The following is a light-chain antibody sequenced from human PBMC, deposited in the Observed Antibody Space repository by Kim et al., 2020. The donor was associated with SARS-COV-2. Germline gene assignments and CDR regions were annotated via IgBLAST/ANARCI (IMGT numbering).Light chain of an antibody. CDR3: QQRSTWPLT. CDR1: QSVSSY. Sequence: PGERATLSCRASQSVSSYLAWYQQKPGQAPRLLIYHASNRATGIPARFSGSGSGTDFTLTISSLEPEDFAVYYCQQRSTWPLTFGGGTKVEI. CDR2: HAS. V-gene: IGKV3-11*01. J-gene: IGKJ4*01.